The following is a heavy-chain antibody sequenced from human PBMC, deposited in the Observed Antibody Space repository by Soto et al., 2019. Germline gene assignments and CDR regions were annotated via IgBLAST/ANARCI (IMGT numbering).Heavy chain of an antibody. V-gene: IGHV1-69*01. CDR3: ARESSSPNYYYYGMDV. CDR1: GGTFSSYA. CDR2: IIPLLNTP. D-gene: IGHD6-6*01. J-gene: IGHJ6*02. Sequence: QAQLVQSGAEVKKPGSSVKVSCRASGGTFSSYAVSWVRQAPGQGLEWMGVIIPLLNTPKYEQKFQGRATITAHASATTVYMELSNLRSEDTAVYYCARESSSPNYYYYGMDVWGQGTTVTVSS.